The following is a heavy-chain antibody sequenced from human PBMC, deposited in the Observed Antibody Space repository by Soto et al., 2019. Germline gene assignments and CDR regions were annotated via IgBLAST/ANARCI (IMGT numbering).Heavy chain of an antibody. CDR1: EFTFSNYE. J-gene: IGHJ6*02. Sequence: GGSLRLSCVGSEFTFSNYEMNWVRQAPGKGLEWVSYISYTGSTIYYADSVKGRFTISRDDAKNSLFLQMNSLRDEDTAVYYCARDLYSRYFGPRGLDVWGQGTSVTVSS. V-gene: IGHV3-48*03. D-gene: IGHD3-9*01. CDR3: ARDLYSRYFGPRGLDV. CDR2: ISYTGSTI.